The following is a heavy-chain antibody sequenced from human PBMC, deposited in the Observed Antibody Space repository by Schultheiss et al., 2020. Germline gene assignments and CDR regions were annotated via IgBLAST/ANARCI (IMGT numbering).Heavy chain of an antibody. D-gene: IGHD3-3*01. CDR2: ISSSGSTV. CDR3: ARDWRIALEYYGMDV. CDR1: GFTFRNYD. V-gene: IGHV3-48*03. Sequence: GGSLRLSCAASGFTFRNYDMNWVRQAPGKGLEWISYISSSGSTVNYADSVKGRFTTSRDNTKNSLYLQMNSLRGEDTAVYYCARDWRIALEYYGMDVWGQGTTVTVSS. J-gene: IGHJ6*02.